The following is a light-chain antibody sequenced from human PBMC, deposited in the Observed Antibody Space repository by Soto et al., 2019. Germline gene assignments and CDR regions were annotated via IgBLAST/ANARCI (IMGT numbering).Light chain of an antibody. J-gene: IGLJ3*02. CDR3: SSFTTNNRL. CDR1: SSNIGAGYD. V-gene: IGLV1-40*01. Sequence: QSVLTQPPSVSGAPGQRVTISCTGSSSNIGAGYDVHWYQQLPGTAPKLLIYGNSNRPSGVPDRFSGSKSGTSASLAITGLQAEDEADYYCSSFTTNNRLFGGGTKLTVL. CDR2: GNS.